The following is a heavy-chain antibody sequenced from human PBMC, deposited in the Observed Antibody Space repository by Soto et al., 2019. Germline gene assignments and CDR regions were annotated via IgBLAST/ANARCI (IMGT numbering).Heavy chain of an antibody. V-gene: IGHV4-59*12. Sequence: PSETLSLTCTVSGGSFSSYFWSWVRQPPGKGLEWIGYLSYSGTTSYNPSLKTRVTISVDTSKNQFSLELSSLRSEDTAVYYCAALTFSSNGDDYWGQGTLVTVSS. CDR1: GGSFSSYF. CDR2: LSYSGTT. J-gene: IGHJ4*02. D-gene: IGHD4-17*01. CDR3: AALTFSSNGDDY.